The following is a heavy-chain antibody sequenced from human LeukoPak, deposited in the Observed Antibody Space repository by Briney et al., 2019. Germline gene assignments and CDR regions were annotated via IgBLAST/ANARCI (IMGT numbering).Heavy chain of an antibody. V-gene: IGHV3-21*01. J-gene: IGHJ6*03. CDR1: GFSFSTYN. Sequence: PGGSLRLSCAASGFSFSTYNMNWVRQAPGQRLEWVSSITSGSSYIYYADSVKGRFTIPRDNAKSSLYLQMDSLRAEDTAVYYCARDPYSGNYGAYYYYYMDVWGKGTTVTISS. CDR2: ITSGSSYI. CDR3: ARDPYSGNYGAYYYYYMDV. D-gene: IGHD1-26*01.